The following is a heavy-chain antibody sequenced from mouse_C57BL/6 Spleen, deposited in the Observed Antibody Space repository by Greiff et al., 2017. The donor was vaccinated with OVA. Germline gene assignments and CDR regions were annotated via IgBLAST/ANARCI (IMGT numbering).Heavy chain of an antibody. CDR2: IYPSDSET. V-gene: IGHV1-61*01. D-gene: IGHD1-1*01. Sequence: QVQLQQPGAELVRPGSSVKLSCKASGYTFTSYWMDWVKQRPGQGLEWIGNIYPSDSETHYNQKFKDKATLTVDKSSSTAYMQLSSLTSEDSAVYYCAREGANYYGSSYRHWYFDVWGTGTTVTVSS. CDR3: AREGANYYGSSYRHWYFDV. CDR1: GYTFTSYW. J-gene: IGHJ1*03.